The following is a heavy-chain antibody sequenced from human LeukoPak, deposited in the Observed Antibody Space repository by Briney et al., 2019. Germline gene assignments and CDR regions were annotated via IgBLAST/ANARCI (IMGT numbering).Heavy chain of an antibody. D-gene: IGHD5-24*01. J-gene: IGHJ4*02. CDR3: ARERDEGFDY. Sequence: GGSLRLSCAASGFTFSSHSMNWVRQAPGKGLEWVSSFGTRSSSIYYADSVKGRFTISRDNARNSLYLQVNSLKAEDTAVYYCARERDEGFDYWGQGTLVTVSS. CDR1: GFTFSSHS. V-gene: IGHV3-21*01. CDR2: FGTRSSSI.